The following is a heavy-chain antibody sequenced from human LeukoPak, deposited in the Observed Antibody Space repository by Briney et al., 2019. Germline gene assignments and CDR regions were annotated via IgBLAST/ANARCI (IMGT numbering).Heavy chain of an antibody. D-gene: IGHD3-10*01. CDR2: IYPGDSDT. CDR1: GYSFTSYW. CDR3: ARYNYYGSGSYYKDPPYYFDY. J-gene: IGHJ4*02. V-gene: IGHV5-51*01. Sequence: GESLKISCKGSGYSFTSYWIGWVRQMPGKGLEWMGIIYPGDSDTRYSPSFQGQVTISADKSISTAYLQWSSLKASDTAMCYCARYNYYGSGSYYKDPPYYFDYWGQGTLVTVSS.